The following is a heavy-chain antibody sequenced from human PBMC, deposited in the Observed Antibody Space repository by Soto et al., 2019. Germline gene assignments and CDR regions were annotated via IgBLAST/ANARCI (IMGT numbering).Heavy chain of an antibody. V-gene: IGHV4-59*01. CDR1: GGPISSYY. Sequence: QVQLQESGPGLVKPSETLSLNCTVSGGPISSYYWSWIRQSPGKGLEWIGYIYYSGSTNYNPSLTIPAPXSXDXXKPLFSLELSSVPAAATAVYYCARASSRCPPRFASWGQGTLVTVSS. D-gene: IGHD6-19*01. J-gene: IGHJ5*01. CDR3: ARASSRCPPRFAS. CDR2: IYYSGST.